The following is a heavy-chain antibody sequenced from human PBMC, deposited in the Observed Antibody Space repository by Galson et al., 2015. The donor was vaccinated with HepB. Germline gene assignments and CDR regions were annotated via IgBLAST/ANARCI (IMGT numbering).Heavy chain of an antibody. CDR2: ISGSGGST. D-gene: IGHD3-9*01. V-gene: IGHV3-23*01. CDR3: AKVNHILTGYSNWFDP. CDR1: GFTFSSYA. Sequence: SLRLSCAASGFTFSSYAMSWVRQAPGKGLEWVSAISGSGGSTYYADSVKGRFTISRDNSKNTLYLQMNSLRAEDRAVYYCAKVNHILTGYSNWFDPWGQGTLVTVSS. J-gene: IGHJ5*02.